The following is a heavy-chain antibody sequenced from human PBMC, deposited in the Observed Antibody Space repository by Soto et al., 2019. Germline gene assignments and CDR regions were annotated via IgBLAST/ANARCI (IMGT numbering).Heavy chain of an antibody. J-gene: IGHJ4*02. V-gene: IGHV3-48*01. CDR1: GFTFSSYN. CDR2: ITTTGSDM. CDR3: ERERGDGYIDY. D-gene: IGHD3-10*01. Sequence: EVQLVESGGGLVQPGGSLRLSCVASGFTFSSYNMDWVRQAPGKGLEWVSFITTTGSDMYNPDSVKGRFTSSRENARNSLYLQVSALIAEDSDMYSCERERGDGYIDYRGQGTLVTVSS.